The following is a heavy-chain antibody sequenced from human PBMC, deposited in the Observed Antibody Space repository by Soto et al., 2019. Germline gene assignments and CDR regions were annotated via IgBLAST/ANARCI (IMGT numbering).Heavy chain of an antibody. V-gene: IGHV4-31*03. J-gene: IGHJ4*02. Sequence: QVQLQESGPGLVKPSQTLSLTCTVSGGSISSGGYYWSWIRQHPGKGLEWIGYIYYSGSTYYNPSLKSRVTISVDTSKNQVSLKLSCVTAADTAVYYCARGLTNDPGRGPDYWGQGTLVTVSS. CDR3: ARGLTNDPGRGPDY. CDR1: GGSISSGGYY. CDR2: IYYSGST. D-gene: IGHD1-1*01.